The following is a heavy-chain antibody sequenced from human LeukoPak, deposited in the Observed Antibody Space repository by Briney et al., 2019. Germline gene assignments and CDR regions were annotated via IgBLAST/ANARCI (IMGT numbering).Heavy chain of an antibody. D-gene: IGHD1/OR15-1a*01. CDR1: GGSISSYY. CDR3: ARRTVGLLNKDAFDI. CDR2: IYTSGST. Sequence: SETLSLTCTVSGGSISSYYWSWIRQPAGKGLEWIGRIYTSGSTNYNPSLKSRVTMSVDTSKNQFSLKLSSVTAADTAVYYCARRTVGLLNKDAFDIWGQGTMVTVSS. J-gene: IGHJ3*02. V-gene: IGHV4-4*07.